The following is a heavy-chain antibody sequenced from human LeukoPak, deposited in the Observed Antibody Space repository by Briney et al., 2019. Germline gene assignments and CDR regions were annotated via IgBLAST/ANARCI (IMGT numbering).Heavy chain of an antibody. CDR1: GYTFTSYG. CDR3: ARDQYISYYDFDY. Sequence: ASVTVSCKASGYTFTSYGISWVRQAPGQGLEWMGWISAYNGNTNYAQKLQGRVTMTTDTSTSTGYMELRSLRSDDTAVYYCARDQYISYYDFDYWGQGTLVTVSS. D-gene: IGHD1-26*01. J-gene: IGHJ4*02. V-gene: IGHV1-18*01. CDR2: ISAYNGNT.